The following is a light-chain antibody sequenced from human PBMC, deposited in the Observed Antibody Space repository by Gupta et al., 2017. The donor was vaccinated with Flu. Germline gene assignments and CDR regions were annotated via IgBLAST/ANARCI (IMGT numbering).Light chain of an antibody. CDR1: QSINSY. Sequence: DIQMTQSPSSLSASVGDRVTITCRASQSINSYLNWYQQKPGKAPNLLIYTASSLQSGVPSRFSGSGSGTDFTLTISSLQPEDFATYYCQQSDNTPLTFGGGTKVEIK. CDR2: TAS. J-gene: IGKJ4*01. CDR3: QQSDNTPLT. V-gene: IGKV1-39*01.